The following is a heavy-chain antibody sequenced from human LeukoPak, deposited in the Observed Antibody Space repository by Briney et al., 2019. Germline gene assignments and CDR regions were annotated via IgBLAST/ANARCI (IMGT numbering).Heavy chain of an antibody. Sequence: GGSLRLSCAASGFTFTSYSMNWVRQAPGRGLEWVSTISGGGGSTYYADSVKGRFTISRDNSKNTLYLQVNSLRAEGTAVYYCAKGGKWDVTPFDYWGQGTLVTVSS. J-gene: IGHJ4*02. CDR1: GFTFTSYS. D-gene: IGHD1-26*01. CDR3: AKGGKWDVTPFDY. CDR2: ISGGGGST. V-gene: IGHV3-23*01.